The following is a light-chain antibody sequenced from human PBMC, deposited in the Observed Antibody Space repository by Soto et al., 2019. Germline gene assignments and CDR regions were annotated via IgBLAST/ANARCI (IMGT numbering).Light chain of an antibody. CDR1: QTLLLNNGFCY. CDR3: RNAIQTTPWT. V-gene: IGKV2-28*01. J-gene: IGKJ1*01. CDR2: LGS. Sequence: EIVMTQSPLSLSVTPGEPASISCRSSQTLLLNNGFCYLDWYLQKPGQPPQLLIDLGSNRASGVPDMFIGVGSGTDLPLMISRVGAEHVGVYFCRNAIQTTPWTFEQGTKVEIK.